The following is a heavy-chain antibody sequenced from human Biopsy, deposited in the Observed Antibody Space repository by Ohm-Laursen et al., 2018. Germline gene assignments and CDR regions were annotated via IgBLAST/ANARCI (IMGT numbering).Heavy chain of an antibody. Sequence: SLRLSCTASGFTFSSYGMSWGRQAPGKGLEWVSVLSGSGGTTYYADSVKGRFTISRDNSKNTLYLQMNNLTAEDTAVYYCAKTFHGSSFLYDYWGQGTLVTVSS. CDR2: LSGSGGTT. J-gene: IGHJ4*02. D-gene: IGHD2-15*01. CDR3: AKTFHGSSFLYDY. CDR1: GFTFSSYG. V-gene: IGHV3-23*01.